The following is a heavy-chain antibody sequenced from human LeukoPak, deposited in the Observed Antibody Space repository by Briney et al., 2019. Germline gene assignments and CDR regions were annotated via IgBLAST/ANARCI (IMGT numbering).Heavy chain of an antibody. J-gene: IGHJ4*02. CDR3: AREGITMIVVAPQGGLDY. CDR2: ISYDGSNK. Sequence: PGRSLRLSCAASGFTFSSYAMHWVRQAPGKGLEWVAVISYDGSNKYYADSVKGRFTISRDNSKNTLYLQMNSLGAEDTAVYYCAREGITMIVVAPQGGLDYWGQGTLVTVSS. D-gene: IGHD3-22*01. CDR1: GFTFSSYA. V-gene: IGHV3-30*04.